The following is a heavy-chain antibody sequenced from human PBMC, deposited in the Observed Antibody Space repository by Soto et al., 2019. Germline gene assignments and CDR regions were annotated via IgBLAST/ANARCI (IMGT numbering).Heavy chain of an antibody. V-gene: IGHV3-23*01. CDR2: ISGSGGST. CDR3: AKDYAGYFDH. CDR1: GFTFSGYA. J-gene: IGHJ4*02. Sequence: GGSLRLSCAASGFTFSGYAMSWVRQAPGKGLEWVSAISGSGGSTYYADSVKGRFTISRHNSKNTLYLQMNSLRAVDTAVYYCAKDYAGYFDHWGQGTLATVSS. D-gene: IGHD3-10*01.